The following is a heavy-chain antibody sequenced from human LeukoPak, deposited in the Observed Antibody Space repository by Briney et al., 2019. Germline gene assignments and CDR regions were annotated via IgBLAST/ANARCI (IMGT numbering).Heavy chain of an antibody. CDR2: INHSGST. D-gene: IGHD3-16*01. Sequence: SETLSLTCAVYGGSFSGYYWSWIRQPPGKGLEWIGEINHSGSTNYNPSLKSRVTISVDTSKNQFSLKLSSVTAADTAVYYCARLIYYYYYYMDVWGEGTTVTVSS. CDR3: ARLIYYYYYYMDV. J-gene: IGHJ6*03. V-gene: IGHV4-34*01. CDR1: GGSFSGYY.